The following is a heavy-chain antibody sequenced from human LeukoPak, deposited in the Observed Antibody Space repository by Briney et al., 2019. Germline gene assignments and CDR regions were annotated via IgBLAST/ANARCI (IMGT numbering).Heavy chain of an antibody. CDR2: LSGGSEAS. D-gene: IGHD3-10*01. CDR1: GFNFYSYD. V-gene: IGHV3-23*01. Sequence: GGSLRLSCAASGFNFYSYDMTWVRQAPGKGLEWVSSLSGGSEASYYAYSAKGRFTISRDNANDTLYLQMNSLRVDDTAVYYCAKKWLGGYFDLWGRGTKVTVSS. J-gene: IGHJ3*01. CDR3: AKKWLGGYFDL.